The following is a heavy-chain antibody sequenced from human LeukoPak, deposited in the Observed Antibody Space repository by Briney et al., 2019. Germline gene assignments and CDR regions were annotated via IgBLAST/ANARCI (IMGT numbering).Heavy chain of an antibody. J-gene: IGHJ5*02. D-gene: IGHD6-13*01. Sequence: ASVKVSCKASGYTFTSYGINWVRQAPGQGLEWMGWINPNSGGTNYAQKFQGRVTMTRDTSISTAYMELSRLRSDDTAVYYCARDSIAAAHDPWGQGTLVTVSS. V-gene: IGHV1-2*02. CDR2: INPNSGGT. CDR3: ARDSIAAAHDP. CDR1: GYTFTSYG.